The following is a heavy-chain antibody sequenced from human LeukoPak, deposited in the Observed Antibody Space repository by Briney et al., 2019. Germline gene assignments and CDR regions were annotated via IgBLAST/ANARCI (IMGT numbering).Heavy chain of an antibody. V-gene: IGHV4-4*07. CDR2: IYTSGST. CDR1: GGSISSYY. Sequence: SETLSLTCTVSGGSISSYYWSWIRQPAGKGLEWIGRIYTSGSTNYNPSLKSRVTMSVDTSKNQFSLKLSSVTAADTAVYYCAKDRGRSGDPARFDPWGQGTLVTVSS. J-gene: IGHJ5*02. CDR3: AKDRGRSGDPARFDP. D-gene: IGHD1-26*01.